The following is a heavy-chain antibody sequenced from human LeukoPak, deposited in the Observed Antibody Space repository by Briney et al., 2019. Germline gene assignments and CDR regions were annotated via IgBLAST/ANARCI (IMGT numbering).Heavy chain of an antibody. D-gene: IGHD3-3*01. CDR3: ARDLVSYYDFWSGTVQDFDY. CDR2: INPNSGGT. CDR1: GYTFTGYY. Sequence: GASVRVSCKTSGYTFTGYYIHWVRQAPGQGLEWMGWINPNSGGTNYAQKFQGRVTMTRDTSISTAYMELSRLRSDDTAVYYCARDLVSYYDFWSGTVQDFDYWGQGTLVTVSS. V-gene: IGHV1-2*02. J-gene: IGHJ4*02.